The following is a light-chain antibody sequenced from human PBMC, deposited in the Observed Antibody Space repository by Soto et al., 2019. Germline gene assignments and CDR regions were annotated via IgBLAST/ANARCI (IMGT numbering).Light chain of an antibody. CDR1: SSDVGGYNY. Sequence: QSALTQPASVSGSPGQSITISCTGTSSDVGGYNYVSWYQQHPGKAPKLMIYEVSNRPSGVSNRFSGSKSGNTASLTISGLQAEDEADYYCSSYTISTHYVVFGGGTQLTVL. J-gene: IGLJ2*01. CDR2: EVS. CDR3: SSYTISTHYVV. V-gene: IGLV2-14*01.